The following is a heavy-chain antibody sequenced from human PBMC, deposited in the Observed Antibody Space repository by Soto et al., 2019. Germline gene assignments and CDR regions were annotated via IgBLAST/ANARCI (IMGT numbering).Heavy chain of an antibody. V-gene: IGHV3-30*03. Sequence: QVQLVESGGGVVQPGRSLRLSCAASGFTFSSYGMHWVRQAPGKGLEWVAVISYDGSNKYYADSVKGRFTISRDNSKNTLYLQMNSVRAEDAGVFHCATTSVTNGFDYWGQGTLVTVSS. J-gene: IGHJ4*02. CDR3: ATTSVTNGFDY. CDR1: GFTFSSYG. CDR2: ISYDGSNK. D-gene: IGHD2-8*01.